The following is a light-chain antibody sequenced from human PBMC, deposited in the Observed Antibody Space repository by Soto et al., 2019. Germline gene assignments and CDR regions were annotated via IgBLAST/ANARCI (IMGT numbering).Light chain of an antibody. Sequence: EFVLTQSPGTLSLSPGERATLSCRASQTVRNNYLAWYQQKPGRAHRLLIYGASSRATGIPDRFSGSGSGTDLTLTISRLEPEDFAVYYCQQYGSSLTWTFGQGTKVDIK. CDR1: QTVRNNY. V-gene: IGKV3-20*01. CDR2: GAS. J-gene: IGKJ1*01. CDR3: QQYGSSLTWT.